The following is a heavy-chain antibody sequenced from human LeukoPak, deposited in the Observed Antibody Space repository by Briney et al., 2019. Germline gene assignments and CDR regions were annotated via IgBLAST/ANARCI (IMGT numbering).Heavy chain of an antibody. CDR1: GGTFSSYT. CDR3: ARETIPSSSSYFDY. D-gene: IGHD6-13*01. Sequence: SVKVSCKASGGTFSSYTISWVRQAPGQGLEWMGRIIPILGIAIYAQKFQGRVTITADKSTGTAYMELSSLRSEDTAVYYCARETIPSSSSYFDYWGQGTLVTVSS. V-gene: IGHV1-69*04. CDR2: IIPILGIA. J-gene: IGHJ4*02.